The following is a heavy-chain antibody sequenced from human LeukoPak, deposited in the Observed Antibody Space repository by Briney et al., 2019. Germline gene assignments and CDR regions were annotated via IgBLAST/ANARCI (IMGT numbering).Heavy chain of an antibody. D-gene: IGHD4-11*01. Sequence: PSETLSLTCTVSGGSISSYYWSWIRQPPGKGLEWIGYIHYSGSTNYNPSLKSRVTISVDTSKNQFSLKLSSVTAADTAVYYCARSKAYYYYYGMDVWGQGTTVTVSS. CDR3: ARSKAYYYYYGMDV. V-gene: IGHV4-59*08. CDR1: GGSISSYY. CDR2: IHYSGST. J-gene: IGHJ6*02.